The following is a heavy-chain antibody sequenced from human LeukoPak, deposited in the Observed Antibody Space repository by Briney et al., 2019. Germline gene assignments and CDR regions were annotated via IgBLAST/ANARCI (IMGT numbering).Heavy chain of an antibody. CDR3: AKSNGYGLVDI. CDR1: GYSISSGYY. D-gene: IGHD3-10*01. V-gene: IGHV4-38-2*02. J-gene: IGHJ3*02. Sequence: PSETLSLTCTVSGYSISSGYYWGWIRQPPGKGLEWIGNIYHSGSTNYNPSLKSRVTISLDTSRNQFSLKLNSVTATDTAVYYCAKSNGYGLVDIWGQGTMVTVSS. CDR2: IYHSGST.